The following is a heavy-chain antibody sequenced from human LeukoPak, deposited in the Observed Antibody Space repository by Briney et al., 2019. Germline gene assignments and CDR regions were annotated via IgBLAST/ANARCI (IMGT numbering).Heavy chain of an antibody. D-gene: IGHD4-17*01. CDR2: ISSSGSTI. V-gene: IGHV3-11*04. CDR1: GFALSDYY. Sequence: GGSLRLSCAASGFALSDYYMSWIRQAPGKGLGWVSYISSSGSTIYYADSVKGRFTISRDNAKNSLYLQMNSLRAEDTAVYYCARVGYGDYRFSYYYMDVWGKGTTVTVSS. CDR3: ARVGYGDYRFSYYYMDV. J-gene: IGHJ6*03.